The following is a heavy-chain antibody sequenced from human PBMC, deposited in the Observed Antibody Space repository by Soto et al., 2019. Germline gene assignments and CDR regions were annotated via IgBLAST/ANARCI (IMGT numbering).Heavy chain of an antibody. CDR2: IWYDGSNK. D-gene: IGHD3-22*01. J-gene: IGHJ4*02. CDR3: ARVHSYYYDSSGPIDY. Sequence: QVQLVESGGGVVQPGRSLRLSCAASGFTFSSYGMHWVRQAPGKGLEGVAVIWYDGSNKYYADSVKGRFTISRDNSKNTLYLQMNSLRAEDTAVYYCARVHSYYYDSSGPIDYWGQGTLVTVSS. V-gene: IGHV3-33*01. CDR1: GFTFSSYG.